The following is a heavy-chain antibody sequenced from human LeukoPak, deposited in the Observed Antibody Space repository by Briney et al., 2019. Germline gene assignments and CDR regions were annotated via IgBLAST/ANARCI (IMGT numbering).Heavy chain of an antibody. CDR3: ARVSQWLVPY. CDR1: GFTFSSYG. V-gene: IGHV3-33*01. J-gene: IGHJ4*02. D-gene: IGHD6-19*01. CDR2: IWYDGSNK. Sequence: PGGSLRLSCVASGFTFSSYGMHWVRQAPGKGLEWVAVIWYDGSNKYFADSVKGRFTISRDNAKNSLFLQMNSLRAEDTAVYYCARVSQWLVPYWGQGTLVTVSS.